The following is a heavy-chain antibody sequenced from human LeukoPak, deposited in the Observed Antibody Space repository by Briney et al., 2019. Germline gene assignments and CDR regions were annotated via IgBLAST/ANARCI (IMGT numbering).Heavy chain of an antibody. CDR1: GYTFTSYY. CDR3: ARGAMVRGVTNYGMDV. D-gene: IGHD3-10*01. J-gene: IGHJ6*02. V-gene: IGHV1-46*01. Sequence: GASVKVSCKASGYTFTSYYMHWVRQAPGQGLEWMGIINPSGGSTSYAQKFQGRVTMTRDTSTSTVYMELSSLRSEDTAVYYCARGAMVRGVTNYGMDVWGQGTTVTVSS. CDR2: INPSGGST.